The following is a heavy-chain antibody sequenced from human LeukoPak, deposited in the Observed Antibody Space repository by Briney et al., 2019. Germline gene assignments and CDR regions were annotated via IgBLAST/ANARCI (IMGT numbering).Heavy chain of an antibody. CDR2: INHRGSS. Sequence: SETLSLTCAVYGESFSAYFWNWIRQAPGKPLEYIGEINHRGSSHYNPSLKTRVTLSVDTSKNQFSLKLTSVTAADTAVYFCARGSSFDGYCSAGACDAGYYNSWGQGTPVTVSS. CDR1: GESFSAYF. CDR3: ARGSSFDGYCSAGACDAGYYNS. D-gene: IGHD2-15*01. V-gene: IGHV4-34*01. J-gene: IGHJ4*02.